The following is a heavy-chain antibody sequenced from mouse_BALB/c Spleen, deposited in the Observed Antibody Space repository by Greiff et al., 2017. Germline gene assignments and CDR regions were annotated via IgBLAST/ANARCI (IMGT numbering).Heavy chain of an antibody. CDR1: GFNIKDTY. V-gene: IGHV14-3*02. CDR3: ARWLSSYYYAMDY. CDR2: IDPANGNT. D-gene: IGHD2-2*01. J-gene: IGHJ4*01. Sequence: EVQRVESGAELVKPGASVKLSCTASGFNIKDTYMHWVKQRPEQGLEWIGRIDPANGNTKYDPKFQGKATITADTSSNTAYLQLSSLTSEDTAVYYCARWLSSYYYAMDYWGQGTSVTVSS.